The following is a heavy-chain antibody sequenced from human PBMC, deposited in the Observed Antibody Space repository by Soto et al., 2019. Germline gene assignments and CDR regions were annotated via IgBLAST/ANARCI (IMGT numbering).Heavy chain of an antibody. CDR2: IGSAGDP. D-gene: IGHD6-13*01. CDR1: GXTVSSSE. Sequence: GSLRLSCAASGXTVSSSEMHWVRQATGKGLESVSGIGSAGDPYYAGSVKGRFTISRENAKNSLYLQINSLRSGDTAVYYFARWNWQPLAFDYWGQGNLLTVSP. CDR3: ARWNWQPLAFDY. J-gene: IGHJ4*02. V-gene: IGHV3-13*05.